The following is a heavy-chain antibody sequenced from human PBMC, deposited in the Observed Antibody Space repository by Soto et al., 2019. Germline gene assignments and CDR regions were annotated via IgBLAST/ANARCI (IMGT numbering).Heavy chain of an antibody. V-gene: IGHV5-51*01. CDR3: ARLDRFLIYGMDV. CDR1: GYRFSSYW. CDR2: ISPDDSET. Sequence: VESLTIWCKASGYRFSSYWIVWVLQKPGKGLEWMGIISPDDSETKYSPSFQGQVIISVDRSINTVSLHWSSLKASDTAMYYCARLDRFLIYGMDVWGQGTTVTVSS. J-gene: IGHJ6*01. D-gene: IGHD2-21*01.